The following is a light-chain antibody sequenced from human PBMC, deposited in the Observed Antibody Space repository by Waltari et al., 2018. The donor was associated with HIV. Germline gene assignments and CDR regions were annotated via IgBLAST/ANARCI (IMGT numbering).Light chain of an antibody. J-gene: IGLJ3*02. CDR3: QAADSSSGMWV. CDR1: PFTNK. V-gene: IGLV3-25*03. Sequence: SYDLTQPPSVSVSPGQTARITCSGDPFTNKMSSWYQQKPGQAPIVLIYEDSARSSGIPERFSASRSWTTATLIIGGVQAEDEADYFGQAADSSSGMWVFGGGTKVTVL. CDR2: EDS.